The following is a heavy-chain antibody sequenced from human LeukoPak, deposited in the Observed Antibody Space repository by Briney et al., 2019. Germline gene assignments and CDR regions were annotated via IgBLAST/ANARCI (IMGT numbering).Heavy chain of an antibody. V-gene: IGHV4-59*01. J-gene: IGHJ4*02. CDR2: IYYSGST. Sequence: SETLSLTGTVSGGSISSYYWSWIRQPPGKGLEWIGYIYYSGSTNYNPSLKSRVTISVDTSKNQFSLKLSSVTAADTAVYYCARSVEMAAMPFDYWGQGTLVTVSS. CDR1: GGSISSYY. CDR3: ARSVEMAAMPFDY. D-gene: IGHD5-24*01.